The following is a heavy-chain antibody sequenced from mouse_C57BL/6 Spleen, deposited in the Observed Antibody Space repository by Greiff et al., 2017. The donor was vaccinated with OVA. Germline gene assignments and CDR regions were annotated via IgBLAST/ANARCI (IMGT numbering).Heavy chain of an antibody. Sequence: QVQLKESGAELVKPGASVKMSCKASGYTFTTYPIEWVKQNPGKSLEWIGNFHPYNDDTKYNEKFKGKATLTVDKSSITVYLEISRLTSDDSAVYYCAREGLGYAMDYWGQGTSVTVSS. V-gene: IGHV1-47*01. CDR3: AREGLGYAMDY. CDR2: FHPYNDDT. J-gene: IGHJ4*01. CDR1: GYTFTTYP. D-gene: IGHD2-2*01.